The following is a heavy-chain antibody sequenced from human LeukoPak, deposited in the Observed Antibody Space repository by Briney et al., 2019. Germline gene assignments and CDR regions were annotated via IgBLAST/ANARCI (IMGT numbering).Heavy chain of an antibody. D-gene: IGHD6-19*01. CDR2: INSDGSNT. CDR3: AREPGIAVAGLLTELDY. J-gene: IGHJ4*02. Sequence: GGSLRLSCAASGLTFSNYWMHWVRQAPGKGLVWVSRINSDGSNTVYADSVKGRFTISRDNAKNSLYLQMNSLRAEDTAVYYCAREPGIAVAGLLTELDYWGQGTLVTVSS. CDR1: GLTFSNYW. V-gene: IGHV3-74*01.